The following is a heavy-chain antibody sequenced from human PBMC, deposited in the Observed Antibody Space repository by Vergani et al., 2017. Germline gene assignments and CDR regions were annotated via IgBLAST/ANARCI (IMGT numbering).Heavy chain of an antibody. CDR3: AKDGRENSDYGYFDY. D-gene: IGHD4-17*01. CDR2: IGYDGRIK. Sequence: QVQILQSGGGVVQPGGSLRLSCTLSGFTLNTYCIHWVRQPPGKGLELVSFIGYDGRIKYNVDSVKGRFTISRDTSKKTLSLQMRSLRADDTAVYYCAKDGRENSDYGYFDYWGQGTLVTVSS. CDR1: GFTLNTYC. J-gene: IGHJ4*02. V-gene: IGHV3-30*02.